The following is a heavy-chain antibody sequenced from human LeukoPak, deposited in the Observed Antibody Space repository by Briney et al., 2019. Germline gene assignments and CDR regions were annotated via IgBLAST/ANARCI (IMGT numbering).Heavy chain of an antibody. D-gene: IGHD3-10*01. V-gene: IGHV3-15*01. J-gene: IGHJ4*02. CDR1: GFSFNHAW. CDR3: AKVAGSGRKNMVVYYFDN. Sequence: GGSLRLSCAASGFSFNHAWMSWVRQVPARGLEWVGRIKSKTDGETTDLAASVKGRFTISRDDSKNTLYLQINTLKTEDTGVYYCAKVAGSGRKNMVVYYFDNWGQGTLVTVSS. CDR2: IKSKTDGETT.